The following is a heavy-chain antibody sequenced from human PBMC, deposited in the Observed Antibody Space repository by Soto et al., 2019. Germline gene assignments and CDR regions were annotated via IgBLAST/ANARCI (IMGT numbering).Heavy chain of an antibody. Sequence: QVQLVESGGGVVQPGRSLRLSCAASGFTFSSYGMHWVRQAPGKGLEWVAVIWYDGSNKYYADSVKGRFTISRDNSKNTLSLQMNSLRAEDTAVYYCAREGTYCSGGSCYPHFDYWGQGTLVTVSS. J-gene: IGHJ4*02. D-gene: IGHD2-15*01. CDR3: AREGTYCSGGSCYPHFDY. CDR1: GFTFSSYG. CDR2: IWYDGSNK. V-gene: IGHV3-33*01.